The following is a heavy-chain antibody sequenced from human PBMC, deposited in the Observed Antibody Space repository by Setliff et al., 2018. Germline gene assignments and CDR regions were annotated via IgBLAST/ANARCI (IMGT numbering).Heavy chain of an antibody. V-gene: IGHV4-39*07. CDR1: GASISGNSYY. J-gene: IGHJ4*02. CDR3: ARAPRYFDPTGSYFDF. Sequence: PSETLSLTCTVSGASISGNSYYWDWIRQPPGRGLEWIASTYYSGSTSYNPSLKSRVTISVDTSNSQFSLKLTSVTAADTAVYYCARAPRYFDPTGSYFDFWGQGTLVTVSS. D-gene: IGHD3-22*01. CDR2: TYYSGST.